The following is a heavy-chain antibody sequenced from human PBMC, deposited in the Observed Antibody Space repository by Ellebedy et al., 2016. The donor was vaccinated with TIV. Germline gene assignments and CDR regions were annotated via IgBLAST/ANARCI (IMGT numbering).Heavy chain of an antibody. CDR3: TRRGSGLDY. J-gene: IGHJ4*02. Sequence: GGSLRLXXAASGFTFSGSAMHWVRQASGKGLEWVGRIRSKANSYATAYAASVKGRFTISRDDSKNTAYLQMNSLKTEDTAVYYCTRRGSGLDYWGQGTLVTVSS. V-gene: IGHV3-73*01. D-gene: IGHD6-19*01. CDR1: GFTFSGSA. CDR2: IRSKANSYAT.